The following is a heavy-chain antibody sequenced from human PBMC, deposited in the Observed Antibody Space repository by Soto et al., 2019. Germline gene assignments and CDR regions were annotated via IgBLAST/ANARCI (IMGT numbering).Heavy chain of an antibody. Sequence: PGGSLRLSCAASGFTFSGSAMHWVRQASGKGLEWVGRIRSKANSYATAYAASVKGRFTISRDDSKNTAYLQMNSLKTEDTAVYYCTRLGPGYCSGGSCYNYWGQGTLVTVSS. V-gene: IGHV3-73*01. J-gene: IGHJ4*02. CDR1: GFTFSGSA. D-gene: IGHD2-15*01. CDR3: TRLGPGYCSGGSCYNY. CDR2: IRSKANSYAT.